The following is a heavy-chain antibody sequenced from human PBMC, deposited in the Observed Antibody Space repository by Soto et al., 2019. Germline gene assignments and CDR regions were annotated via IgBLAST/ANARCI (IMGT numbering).Heavy chain of an antibody. D-gene: IGHD1-1*01. CDR3: ARGRYGDY. CDR1: GYTFTSYG. J-gene: IGHJ4*02. V-gene: IGHV1-18*01. Sequence: QVHLVQSGAEVKKPGASVKVSCKASGYTFTSYGITWVRQAPGQGLEWMGWISAHNGNTDYAQKLPRRVIVTRDTSTSTAYMELRSLRSDATAVYYCARGRYGDYWGQGALVTVSS. CDR2: ISAHNGNT.